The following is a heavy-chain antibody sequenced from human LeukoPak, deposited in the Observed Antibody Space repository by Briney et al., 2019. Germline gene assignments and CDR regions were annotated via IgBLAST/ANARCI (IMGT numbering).Heavy chain of an antibody. CDR3: ARSARYCSGGSCWDS. D-gene: IGHD2-15*01. J-gene: IGHJ4*02. Sequence: SETLSLTCTVSGDSIGSFYWSWIRQPPGKGLEWIGNIYYSGNTNYNPSLKSRVTISVDTSKNQFSLKLTSVTAVDTAIYYCARSARYCSGGSCWDSWGQGTLVTVSS. V-gene: IGHV4-59*01. CDR1: GDSIGSFY. CDR2: IYYSGNT.